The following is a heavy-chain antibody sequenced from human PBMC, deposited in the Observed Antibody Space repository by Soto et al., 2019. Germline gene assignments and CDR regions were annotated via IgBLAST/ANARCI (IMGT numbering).Heavy chain of an antibody. D-gene: IGHD3-16*01. V-gene: IGHV1-18*01. J-gene: IGHJ6*02. CDR2: ISPYTGVT. Sequence: QVQLVQSGDEMKKPGASVRVSCKASGYIFVNYGIAWVRQAPGQGLEWMGWISPYTGVTHSASKVQGRLTMTTDTSTSTAYTDLGSLTSDDTAVYYCAMVDNYVTPTPQDVWGQGTTVTVSS. CDR1: GYIFVNYG. CDR3: AMVDNYVTPTPQDV.